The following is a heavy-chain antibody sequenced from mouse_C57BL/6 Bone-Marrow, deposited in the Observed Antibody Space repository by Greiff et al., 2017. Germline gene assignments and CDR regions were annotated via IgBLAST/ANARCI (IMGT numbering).Heavy chain of an antibody. CDR1: GYTFTNYW. Sequence: QVQLQQSGAELVRPGPSVKMSCKASGYTFTNYWIGWAKQRPGHGLEWIGDIYPGGGYTNYNEKFKGKATLTADKSSSTAYMQFSSLTSEDSAIYYCARRDGYYLYYFDYWGQGTTLTVSS. J-gene: IGHJ2*01. CDR3: ARRDGYYLYYFDY. D-gene: IGHD2-3*01. V-gene: IGHV1-63*01. CDR2: IYPGGGYT.